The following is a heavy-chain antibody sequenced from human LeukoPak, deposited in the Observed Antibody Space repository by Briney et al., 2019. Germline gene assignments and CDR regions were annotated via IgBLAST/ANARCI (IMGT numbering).Heavy chain of an antibody. CDR1: GHTFTSYD. D-gene: IGHD6-19*01. J-gene: IGHJ4*02. V-gene: IGHV1-8*01. Sequence: GASVKVSCKASGHTFTSYDINWVRQATGQGLEWMGWMNPNSGNTGYAQKFQGRVTMTRNTSISTAYMELSSLRSEDTAVYYCARPFSGWYYFDYWGQGTLVTVSS. CDR3: ARPFSGWYYFDY. CDR2: MNPNSGNT.